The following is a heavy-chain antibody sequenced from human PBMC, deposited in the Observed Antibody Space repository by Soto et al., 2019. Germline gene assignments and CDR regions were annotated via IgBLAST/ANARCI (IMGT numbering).Heavy chain of an antibody. D-gene: IGHD3-22*01. J-gene: IGHJ3*02. CDR1: GGSISSYY. CDR3: ARVHQFLNYNDSSAHAFYI. CDR2: IYYSGST. Sequence: PSETLSLTCTVSGGSISSYYWSWIRQPPWKGLEWIGYIYYSGSTNYNPSLKSRVTISVDTSKNQFSLKLSSVTAADTAVYYCARVHQFLNYNDSSAHAFYIWGQVKTVTVSS. V-gene: IGHV4-59*01.